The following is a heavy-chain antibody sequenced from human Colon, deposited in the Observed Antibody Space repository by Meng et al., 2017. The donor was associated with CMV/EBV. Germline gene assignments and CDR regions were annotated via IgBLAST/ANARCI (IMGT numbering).Heavy chain of an antibody. J-gene: IGHJ6*02. CDR1: GFTFSDHY. CDR3: ARGGYSSSSFYGMDV. D-gene: IGHD6-6*01. CDR2: TGNKANSYTT. V-gene: IGHV3-72*01. Sequence: GESLKISCAASGFTFSDHYMDWVRQAPGKGLEWVGHTGNKANSYTTEYAASVRGRITNSRDDSRNSLYLQMNSLKTEDTAVYYCARGGYSSSSFYGMDVWGQGTTVTVSS.